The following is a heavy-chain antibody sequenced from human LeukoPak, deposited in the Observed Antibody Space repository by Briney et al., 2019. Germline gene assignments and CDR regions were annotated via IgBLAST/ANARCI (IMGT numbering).Heavy chain of an antibody. CDR3: ARGQGNRLLWVGDSLSNINPFDY. J-gene: IGHJ4*02. CDR2: ISSSSSYI. CDR1: RFTFSSYS. V-gene: IGHV3-21*01. Sequence: PGGSLRLSCAASRFTFSSYSMNWVRQAPGKGLEWVSSISSSSSYIYYADSVKGRFTISRDNAKNSLYLQMNSLRAEDTAVYYCARGQGNRLLWVGDSLSNINPFDYWGQGTLVTVSS. D-gene: IGHD3-10*01.